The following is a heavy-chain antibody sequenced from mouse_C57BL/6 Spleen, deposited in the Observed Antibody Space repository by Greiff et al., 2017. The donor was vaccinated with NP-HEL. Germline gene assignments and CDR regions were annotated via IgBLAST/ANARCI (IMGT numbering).Heavy chain of an antibody. CDR3: ARHQGYYSNYGYAMDY. D-gene: IGHD2-5*01. J-gene: IGHJ4*01. Sequence: VKLVESGPGLVAPSQSLSITCTVSGFSLTSYGVHWVRQPPGKGLEWLVVIWSDGSTTYNSALKSRLSISKDNSKSQVFLKMNSLQTDDTAMYYCARHQGYYSNYGYAMDYWGQGTSVTVSS. V-gene: IGHV2-6-1*01. CDR1: GFSLTSYG. CDR2: IWSDGST.